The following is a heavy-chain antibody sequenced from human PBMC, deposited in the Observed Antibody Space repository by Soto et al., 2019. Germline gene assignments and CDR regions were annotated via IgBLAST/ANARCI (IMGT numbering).Heavy chain of an antibody. CDR2: ISGSGDST. V-gene: IGHV3-23*01. CDR1: GFTFSNAW. J-gene: IGHJ4*02. Sequence: PGGSLRLSCAASGFTFSNAWMNWVRQAPGKELEWVSAISGSGDSTYYADSVKGRFTISRDNSRNILYLQMSSLRVEDSALYYCAKERARMGPYDYWGQGTLVTVSS. D-gene: IGHD2-8*01. CDR3: AKERARMGPYDY.